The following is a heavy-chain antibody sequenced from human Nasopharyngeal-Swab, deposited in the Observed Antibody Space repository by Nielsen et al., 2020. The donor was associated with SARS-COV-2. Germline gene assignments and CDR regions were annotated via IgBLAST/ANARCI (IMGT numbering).Heavy chain of an antibody. CDR2: ISSSSSYT. D-gene: IGHD3-10*01. V-gene: IGHV3-11*05. J-gene: IGHJ4*02. Sequence: GESLKIPCAASGFTFSDYYMSWIRQAPGKGLEWVSYISSSSSYTNYADSVKGRFTISRDNAKNSLYLQMNSLRAEDTAVYYCARDWRGRYFDYWGQGTLVTVSS. CDR1: GFTFSDYY. CDR3: ARDWRGRYFDY.